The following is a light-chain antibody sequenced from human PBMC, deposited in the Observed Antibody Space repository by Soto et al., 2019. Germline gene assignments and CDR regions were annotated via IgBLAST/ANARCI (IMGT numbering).Light chain of an antibody. V-gene: IGLV2-23*01. CDR2: EAT. Sequence: QSALTQPASVSGSPGQSITISCTGSISDVGSYNLVSWYQHHPGKVPKVIIYEATKRPSGVSRRFSGSKSPNAASLTISGLQAEDEADYYCCSYAGNSRTFGSGTKVTVL. J-gene: IGLJ1*01. CDR1: ISDVGSYNL. CDR3: CSYAGNSRT.